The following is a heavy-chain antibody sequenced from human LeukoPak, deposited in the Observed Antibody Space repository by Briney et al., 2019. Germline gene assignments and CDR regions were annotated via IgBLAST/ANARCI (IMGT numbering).Heavy chain of an antibody. V-gene: IGHV3-74*01. CDR3: ASPGPVTTDPRDFQN. D-gene: IGHD4-17*01. Sequence: PGGSLRLSCAASGFTFSSYWMHWVRQAPGKGLVWVSRINSDGSSTSYADSVKGRFTISRDNAKNTLYLQMNSLRAEDTAVYYCASPGPVTTDPRDFQNWGQGTLVTLSS. CDR1: GFTFSSYW. CDR2: INSDGSST. J-gene: IGHJ1*01.